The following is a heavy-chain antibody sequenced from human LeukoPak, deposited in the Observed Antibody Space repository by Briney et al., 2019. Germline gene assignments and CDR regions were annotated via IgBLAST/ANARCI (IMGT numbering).Heavy chain of an antibody. CDR2: IYYSGST. J-gene: IGHJ3*02. V-gene: IGHV4-39*01. Sequence: SETLSLTCTVSGGSISSSGYYWGWIRQPPGKGLEWIGSIYYSGSTYYNPSLKSRVTISVDTSKNQFSLKLSSVTAADTAVYFCARGPYSYDSSGAFDIWGQGTMVTVSS. CDR3: ARGPYSYDSSGAFDI. D-gene: IGHD3-22*01. CDR1: GGSISSSGYY.